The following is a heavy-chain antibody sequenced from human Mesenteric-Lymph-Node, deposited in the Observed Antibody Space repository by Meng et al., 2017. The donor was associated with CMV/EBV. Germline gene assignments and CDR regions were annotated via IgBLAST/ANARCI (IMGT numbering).Heavy chain of an antibody. CDR2: INHSGST. CDR1: GGSFSGYY. Sequence: TRSLTCAVYGGSFSGYYWSWIRQPPGKGLEWIGEINHSGSTNYNPSLKSRVTISVDTSKNQFSLKLSSVTAADTAVYYCARDELDYWGQGTLVTVSS. V-gene: IGHV4-34*01. J-gene: IGHJ4*02. CDR3: ARDELDY.